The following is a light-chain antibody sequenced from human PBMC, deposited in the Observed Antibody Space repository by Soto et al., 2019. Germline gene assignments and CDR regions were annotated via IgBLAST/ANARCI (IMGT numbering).Light chain of an antibody. CDR3: SSYTSSSTYV. J-gene: IGLJ1*01. V-gene: IGLV2-18*02. Sequence: QSALTQPPSVSGSPGQSVTISCTGTSSDVGSYNRVSWYQQPPGTAPKLMIYEVSNRPSGVPDRFSGSKSGNTASLTISGLQADDEADYSCSSYTSSSTYVFGPGTKVTVL. CDR1: SSDVGSYNR. CDR2: EVS.